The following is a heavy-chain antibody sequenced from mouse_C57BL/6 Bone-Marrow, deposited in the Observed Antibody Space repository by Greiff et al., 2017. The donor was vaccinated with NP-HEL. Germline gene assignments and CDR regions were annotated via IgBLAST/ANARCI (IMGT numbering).Heavy chain of an antibody. J-gene: IGHJ2*01. D-gene: IGHD1-1*01. CDR3: ARLTTVVDFDY. CDR2: IYPRDGST. Sequence: VKLQESGPELVKPGASVKLSCKASGYTFTSYDINWVKQRPGQGLEWIGWIYPRDGSTKYNEKFKGKATLTVDTSSSTAYMELHSLTSEDSAVYFCARLTTVVDFDYWGQGTTLTVSS. V-gene: IGHV1-85*01. CDR1: GYTFTSYD.